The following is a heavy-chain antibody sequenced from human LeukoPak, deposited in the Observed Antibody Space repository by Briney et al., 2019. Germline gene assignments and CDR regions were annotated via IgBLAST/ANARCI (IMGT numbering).Heavy chain of an antibody. J-gene: IGHJ1*01. CDR1: GGSISSGGYY. Sequence: SETQSLTCTVSGGSISSGGYYWSWIRQHPGKGLEWIGYIYYSGSTYYNPSLKSRVTISVDTSKNQFSLKLSSVTAADTAVYYCARSVRRMMSLQHWGQGTLVTVSS. V-gene: IGHV4-31*03. D-gene: IGHD3-16*01. CDR2: IYYSGST. CDR3: ARSVRRMMSLQH.